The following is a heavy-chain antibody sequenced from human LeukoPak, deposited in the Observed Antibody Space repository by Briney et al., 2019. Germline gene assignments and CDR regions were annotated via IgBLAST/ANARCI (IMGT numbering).Heavy chain of an antibody. Sequence: PGGSLRLSCAASGSTFSNYWMHWVRQAPGKGLVWVSRINSDGSSTSYADSVKGRFTISRDNAKNTLYLQMNSLRAEDTAVYYRAREGAAADFDYWGQGTLVTVSS. CDR3: AREGAAADFDY. V-gene: IGHV3-74*01. CDR2: INSDGSST. J-gene: IGHJ4*02. CDR1: GSTFSNYW. D-gene: IGHD6-13*01.